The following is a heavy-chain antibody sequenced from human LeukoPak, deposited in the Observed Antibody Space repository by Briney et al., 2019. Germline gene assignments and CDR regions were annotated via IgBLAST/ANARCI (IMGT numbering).Heavy chain of an antibody. Sequence: KPSETLSLTCTVSGGSISSSSYYWGWIRQPPGKGLEWIGSIYYSGSTYYNPSLKSRVTISVDTSKNQFSLKLSSVTAADTAVYYCASRRIRAFDIWGQGTMVTVSS. V-gene: IGHV4-39*07. CDR3: ASRRIRAFDI. D-gene: IGHD3-3*02. CDR2: IYYSGST. J-gene: IGHJ3*02. CDR1: GGSISSSSYY.